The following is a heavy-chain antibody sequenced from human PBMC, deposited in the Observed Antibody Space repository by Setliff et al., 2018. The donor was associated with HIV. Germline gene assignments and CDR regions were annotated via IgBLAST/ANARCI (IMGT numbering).Heavy chain of an antibody. Sequence: GFSLLLSCAASGFTFSAHGMHWVRQAPGKGLEWVTFINYDDNYEYYADSVKGRFTISRDNSKSPVDLQMTSLTAEDTAVYYCVKDGDYRNGDYDAFDIWGQGTMVTVSS. J-gene: IGHJ3*02. CDR1: GFTFSAHG. V-gene: IGHV3-30*02. CDR2: INYDDNYE. D-gene: IGHD4-17*01. CDR3: VKDGDYRNGDYDAFDI.